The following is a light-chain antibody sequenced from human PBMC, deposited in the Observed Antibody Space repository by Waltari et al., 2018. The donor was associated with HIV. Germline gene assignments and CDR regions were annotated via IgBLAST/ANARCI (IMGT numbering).Light chain of an antibody. Sequence: NCKSSQSVLYSSNNKNYLAWYQQKPGQPPKLLIYWASTRESGVPDRFSGSGSGTDFTLTISSLQAEDVAVYYCQQYYSTPRTFGQGTKLEIK. CDR3: QQYYSTPRT. CDR1: QSVLYSSNNKNY. V-gene: IGKV4-1*01. CDR2: WAS. J-gene: IGKJ2*01.